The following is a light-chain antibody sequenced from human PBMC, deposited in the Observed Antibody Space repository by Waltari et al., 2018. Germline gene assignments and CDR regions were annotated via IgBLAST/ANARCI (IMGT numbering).Light chain of an antibody. Sequence: DIQMTQSPSSLSASVGDRVSITCRASQNIKTFLHWYQQKPGKAPKLLIYSASGLETGVPSRFSGSGSGTEFTLTISSRHPEDFATYYCQQSYSTPETFGQGTKVEVK. CDR3: QQSYSTPET. CDR2: SAS. J-gene: IGKJ1*01. V-gene: IGKV1-39*01. CDR1: QNIKTF.